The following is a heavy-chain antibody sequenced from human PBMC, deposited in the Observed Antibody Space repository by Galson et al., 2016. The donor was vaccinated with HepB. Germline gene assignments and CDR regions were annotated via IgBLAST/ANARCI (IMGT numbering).Heavy chain of an antibody. V-gene: IGHV1-3*01. J-gene: IGHJ6*02. CDR1: GYNFTDYA. CDR2: INAGNGNT. Sequence: SCKASGYNFTDYAMHWVRQAPGQRLEWMGWINAGNGNTKYPQTFQGRVTIIRDTSASTAYMELSSLRSEDTAVYFCAKWGGIYEYVWGSYLRNNYYYGMDVWGQGTTVTVSS. CDR3: AKWGGIYEYVWGSYLRNNYYYGMDV. D-gene: IGHD3-16*02.